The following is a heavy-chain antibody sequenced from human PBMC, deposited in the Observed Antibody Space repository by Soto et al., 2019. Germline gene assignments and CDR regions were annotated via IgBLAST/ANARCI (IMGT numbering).Heavy chain of an antibody. CDR2: IDPSDSYT. Sequence: GESLKISCNGSGYSFTSYWISWVRQMPGKGLGWMGRIDPSDSYTNYSPSFQGHVTILADKSISTAYLQWSSLKASDNAMYYCQTQSGYTSGYYSSSYCDYYGMEVWGQGSTVTDSS. V-gene: IGHV5-10-1*01. CDR1: GYSFTSYW. CDR3: QTQSGYTSGYYSSSYCDYYGMEV. D-gene: IGHD3-22*01. J-gene: IGHJ6*02.